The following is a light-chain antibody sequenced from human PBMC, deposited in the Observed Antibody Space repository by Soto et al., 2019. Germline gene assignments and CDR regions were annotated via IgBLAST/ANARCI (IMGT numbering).Light chain of an antibody. V-gene: IGKV3D-15*01. J-gene: IGKJ1*01. CDR2: GVS. CDR1: QSVSRN. Sequence: EIVMTQSPATLSVSPGERATLSCRASQSVSRNLAWYQQKPGQAPRLLIYGVSSRAADIPDRFSGSGSGTEFTLTISSLQSEDFAVYYCQQYNNWPRTFGQGTKVDIK. CDR3: QQYNNWPRT.